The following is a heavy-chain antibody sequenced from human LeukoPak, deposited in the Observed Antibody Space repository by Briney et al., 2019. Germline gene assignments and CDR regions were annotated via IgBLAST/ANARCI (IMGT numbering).Heavy chain of an antibody. CDR1: GFTFSSYA. CDR2: ISYDGSNK. D-gene: IGHD3-10*01. V-gene: IGHV3-30-3*01. CDR3: GRGSVGFGELNY. J-gene: IGHJ4*02. Sequence: GGSLRLSCAASGFTFSSYAMHWVRQAPGKGLEWVAVISYDGSNKFYADSVKGRFTLSRDDSKNTLYLQMNSLRIEDTAVYYCGRGSVGFGELNYWGQGTLVTVSS.